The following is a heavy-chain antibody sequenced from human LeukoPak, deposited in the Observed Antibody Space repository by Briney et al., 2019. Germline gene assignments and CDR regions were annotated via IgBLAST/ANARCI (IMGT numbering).Heavy chain of an antibody. CDR2: ISWNSGSK. Sequence: GGSLRLSCAASGFTFDDYAMLWVRQAPGKGLEWVSSISWNSGSKVYADSVKGRFTISRDNAKNSLYLQINSLRVEDTALYYCAKGGRHSSSWNEYWGQGTLVTVSS. J-gene: IGHJ4*02. CDR1: GFTFDDYA. V-gene: IGHV3-9*01. D-gene: IGHD6-13*01. CDR3: AKGGRHSSSWNEY.